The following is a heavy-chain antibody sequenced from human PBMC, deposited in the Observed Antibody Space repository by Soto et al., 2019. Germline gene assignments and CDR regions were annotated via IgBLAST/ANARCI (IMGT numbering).Heavy chain of an antibody. J-gene: IGHJ5*02. D-gene: IGHD6-13*01. V-gene: IGHV4-34*01. CDR1: GGSFSGYY. CDR2: INHSGST. Sequence: SETLSLTCAAYGGSFSGYYWSWIRQPPGKGLEWIGEINHSGSTNYNPSLKSRVTISVDTSKNQFSLKLSSVTAADTAVYYCARGLAAATPWGQGTLVTVSS. CDR3: ARGLAAATP.